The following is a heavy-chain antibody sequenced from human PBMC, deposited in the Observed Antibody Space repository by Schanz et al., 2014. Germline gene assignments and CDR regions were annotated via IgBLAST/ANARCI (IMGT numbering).Heavy chain of an antibody. D-gene: IGHD2-15*01. CDR1: GFTFSSYA. V-gene: IGHV3-48*01. Sequence: DLVESGGGLIQRGESLRLSCAASGFTFSSYAMSWVRQAPGKGLEWLSYIATSSSTRHYADSVKGRVTISRDNARNSLYLHMNTLGADDTAVFYCAKGMGYCSGGTCYDYYYYGLDVWGRGTTVTVSS. CDR2: IATSSSTR. CDR3: AKGMGYCSGGTCYDYYYYGLDV. J-gene: IGHJ6*02.